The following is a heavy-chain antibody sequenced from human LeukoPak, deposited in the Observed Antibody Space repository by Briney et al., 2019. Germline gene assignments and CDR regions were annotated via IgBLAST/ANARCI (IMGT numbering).Heavy chain of an antibody. D-gene: IGHD4-17*01. CDR1: GGSFSGYY. CDR3: ASPTVTTDAFDI. CDR2: INHSGST. Sequence: SETLSLTCAVYGGSFSGYYWSWIRQPPGKGLEWIGEINHSGSTNYNPSLKSRVTISVDTSKNQFSLKLSSVTAADTAVYYCASPTVTTDAFDIWGQGTMVTVSS. J-gene: IGHJ3*02. V-gene: IGHV4-34*01.